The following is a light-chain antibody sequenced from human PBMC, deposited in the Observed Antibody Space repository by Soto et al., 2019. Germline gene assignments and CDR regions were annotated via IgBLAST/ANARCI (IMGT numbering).Light chain of an antibody. J-gene: IGLJ2*01. CDR1: ISDIGDYNY. CDR2: DVS. V-gene: IGLV2-14*03. Sequence: QSALTQPASVSGSPGQSITISCTGTISDIGDYNYVSWYQQHPGKAPKLMIYDVSNRPSGVSNRFSGSKSGYTASLTISWLQPEDDADYYCSSYRSSSPLVVFGGGTKLTVL. CDR3: SSYRSSSPLVV.